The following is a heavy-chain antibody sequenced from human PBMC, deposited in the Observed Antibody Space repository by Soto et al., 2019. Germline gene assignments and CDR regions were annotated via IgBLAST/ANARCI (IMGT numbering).Heavy chain of an antibody. J-gene: IGHJ6*02. CDR1: GFTFTSSA. V-gene: IGHV1-58*02. CDR3: AAEGEVVVANGVDV. Sequence: QMQLVQSGPEVKKPGTSVKVSCKASGFTFTSSAMQWVRQARGQRLEWIGWIVDGSGNTNYAQKCQERVTITRDRSTSTANMERSSLRSEDAAVYYCAAEGEVVVANGVDVWGQGTTVTVSS. D-gene: IGHD2-15*01. CDR2: IVDGSGNT.